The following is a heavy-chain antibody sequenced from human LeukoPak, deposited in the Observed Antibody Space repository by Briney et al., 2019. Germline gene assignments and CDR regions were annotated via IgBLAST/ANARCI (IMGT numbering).Heavy chain of an antibody. J-gene: IGHJ6*03. CDR2: IKQDGSEK. CDR1: GFTFTSYW. D-gene: IGHD2-2*01. CDR3: ASSTSRNSYYYYMGV. Sequence: GGSLRLSCAASGFTFTSYWMTWVRQAPGKGLEWVANIKQDGSEKYYVDSVKGRFTISRDNAKNSLYLQMNSLRAEDTAVYYCASSTSRNSYYYYMGVWGKGTTVTVSS. V-gene: IGHV3-7*01.